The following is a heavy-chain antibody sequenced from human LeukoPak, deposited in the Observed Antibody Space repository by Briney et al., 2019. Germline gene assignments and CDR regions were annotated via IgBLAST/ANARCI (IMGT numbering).Heavy chain of an antibody. CDR3: VSRGCTAKACFKASFRCFDH. V-gene: IGHV3-7*03. CDR2: INQDGSEE. D-gene: IGHD6-25*01. J-gene: IGHJ4*03. CDR1: GLTFSRYW. Sequence: PGGSLRLSCAASGLTFSRYWLTWVRQAPGKGLEWVANINQDGSEENYVDSVRGRFTISRDNAKNSLHLQMNSLRNEDTAVYHCVSRGCTAKACFKASFRCFDHWGRGTRVTVSS.